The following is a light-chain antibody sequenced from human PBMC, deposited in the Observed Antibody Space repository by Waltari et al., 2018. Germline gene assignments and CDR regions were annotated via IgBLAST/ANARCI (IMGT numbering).Light chain of an antibody. CDR2: GTS. CDR3: QHYVSLPVT. V-gene: IGKV3-20*01. CDR1: QSVGRS. J-gene: IGKJ1*01. Sequence: EILLTQSPGTLSLSPGEGATLSCRASQSVGRSLAWYQQKPGQPPRLLIFGTSNRATGIPDRFRGGGSGTDFSLTITRLEPEDVAVYYCQHYVSLPVTFGQGTKVEIK.